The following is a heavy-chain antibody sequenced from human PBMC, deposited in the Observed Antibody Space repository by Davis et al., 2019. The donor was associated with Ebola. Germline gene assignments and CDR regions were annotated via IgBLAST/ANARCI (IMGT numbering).Heavy chain of an antibody. V-gene: IGHV3-11*01. Sequence: GESLKISCAASGFPFSDYYMSWIRQAPGKGLEWLSFISGSGTTVSYADSVKGRFTVSRDNAKNSVYLQMNSLRAEDTAVYYCAKANYHDSSGYSLGIDYWGQGTLVTVSS. CDR3: AKANYHDSSGYSLGIDY. D-gene: IGHD3-22*01. J-gene: IGHJ4*02. CDR1: GFPFSDYY. CDR2: ISGSGTTV.